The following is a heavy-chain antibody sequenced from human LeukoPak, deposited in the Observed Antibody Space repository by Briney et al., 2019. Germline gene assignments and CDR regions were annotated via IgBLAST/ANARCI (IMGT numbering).Heavy chain of an antibody. CDR1: GFAFSSYA. J-gene: IGHJ4*02. D-gene: IGHD1-26*01. CDR3: AKGYSGSYSYYFDY. Sequence: PVGSLRLSCAASGFAFSSYAMSWVRQAPGKGLEWGSAISGSGGSTYYADSVKGRFTISRDNSKNTLYLQMNSLRAEDTAVYYCAKGYSGSYSYYFDYWGQGSLVTVSP. V-gene: IGHV3-23*01. CDR2: ISGSGGST.